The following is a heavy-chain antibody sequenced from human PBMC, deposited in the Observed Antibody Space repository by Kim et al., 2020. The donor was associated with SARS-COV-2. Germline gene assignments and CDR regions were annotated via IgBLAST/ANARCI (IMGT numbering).Heavy chain of an antibody. Sequence: YADSVKGRFTISRDNAKNSLYLQMNSLRAEDTALYYCARLYYYDSNFFQHWGQGTLVTVSS. D-gene: IGHD3-22*01. J-gene: IGHJ1*01. CDR3: ARLYYYDSNFFQH. V-gene: IGHV3-20*03.